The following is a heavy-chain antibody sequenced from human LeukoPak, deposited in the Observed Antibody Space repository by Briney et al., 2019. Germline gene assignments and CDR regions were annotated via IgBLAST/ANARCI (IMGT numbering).Heavy chain of an antibody. Sequence: SETLSLNCTVSGGSVSRNSDYWGWIRQPPGKGLEWIGSIYYGGSTNYNPSLESRVTISVDRSKNQFSLKLSSVTAADTAVYYCARSPVTTPSFDIWGQGTMVTVSS. CDR2: IYYGGST. V-gene: IGHV4-39*07. D-gene: IGHD4-11*01. CDR1: GGSVSRNSDY. CDR3: ARSPVTTPSFDI. J-gene: IGHJ3*02.